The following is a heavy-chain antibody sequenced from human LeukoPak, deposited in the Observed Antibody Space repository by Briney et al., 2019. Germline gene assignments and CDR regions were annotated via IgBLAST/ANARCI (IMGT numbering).Heavy chain of an antibody. CDR2: INHSGST. J-gene: IGHJ3*02. D-gene: IGHD6-13*01. Sequence: SETLSLTCAVYGGSFSGYYWSWIRQPPGKGLEWIEEINHSGSTNYNPSLKSRVTISVDTSKNQFSLKLSSVTAADTAVYYCARGRAYDLRRVRSWYAPHAFDIWGQGTMVTVSS. V-gene: IGHV4-34*01. CDR1: GGSFSGYY. CDR3: ARGRAYDLRRVRSWYAPHAFDI.